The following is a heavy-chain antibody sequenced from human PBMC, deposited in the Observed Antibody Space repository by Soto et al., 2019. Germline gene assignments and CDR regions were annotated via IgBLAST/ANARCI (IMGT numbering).Heavy chain of an antibody. D-gene: IGHD3-22*01. Sequence: GSLRLPCAPSGFTFSRYSMNSVRQAPGKGLEWVSYISSSSSTIYYADSVKGRFTISRDNAKNSLYLQMNSLRAEDTAVYYCARADDSSGYCFDYWGQGTLVTVSS. CDR3: ARADDSSGYCFDY. V-gene: IGHV3-48*01. CDR1: GFTFSRYS. CDR2: ISSSSSTI. J-gene: IGHJ4*02.